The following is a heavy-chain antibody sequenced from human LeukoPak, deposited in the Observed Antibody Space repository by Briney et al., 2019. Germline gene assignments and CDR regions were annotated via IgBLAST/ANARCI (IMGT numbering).Heavy chain of an antibody. CDR3: ARDKEDSDDYYGMDV. CDR1: GGSVSSGSYY. D-gene: IGHD1-26*01. Sequence: PSETLSLTCTVSGGSVSSGSYYWSWIRQPPGKGLEWIGYIYYSGSTNYNPSLKSRVTISVDTSKNQFSLKLSSVTAADTAVYYCARDKEDSDDYYGMDVWGQGTTVTVSS. J-gene: IGHJ6*02. V-gene: IGHV4-61*01. CDR2: IYYSGST.